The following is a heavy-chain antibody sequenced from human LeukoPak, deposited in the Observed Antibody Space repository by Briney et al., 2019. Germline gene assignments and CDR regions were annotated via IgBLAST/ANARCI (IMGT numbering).Heavy chain of an antibody. CDR1: GYSISSGYY. V-gene: IGHV4-38-2*02. CDR3: ARDAEQWLPLWYFDL. Sequence: SETLSLTCAVSGYSISSGYYWGWIRQPPGKGLEWIGSIYHSGSTYYNPSLKSRVTISVDTSKNQFSLKLGSVTAADTAVYYCARDAEQWLPLWYFDLWGRGTLVTVSS. J-gene: IGHJ2*01. CDR2: IYHSGST. D-gene: IGHD6-19*01.